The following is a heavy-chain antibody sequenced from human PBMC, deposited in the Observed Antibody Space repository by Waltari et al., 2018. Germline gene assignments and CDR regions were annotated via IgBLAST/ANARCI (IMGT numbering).Heavy chain of an antibody. CDR1: GVSISDYY. J-gene: IGHJ1*01. CDR3: ARGYSDDGGEYFQH. D-gene: IGHD3-16*01. Sequence: QVQLQESGPRLVEPWETLSLTCRISGVSISDYYWSWIRQPAGKGLEFIGGAHPTGTTDYNPSLRSRATVSVDKSKNHFSLSLTSVTAADTAIYYCARGYSDDGGEYFQHWGQGTLVSVSS. V-gene: IGHV4-4*07. CDR2: AHPTGTT.